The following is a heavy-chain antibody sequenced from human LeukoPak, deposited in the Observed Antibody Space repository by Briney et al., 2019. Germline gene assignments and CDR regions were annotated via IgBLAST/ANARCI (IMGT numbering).Heavy chain of an antibody. CDR2: IIPIFGTA. V-gene: IGHV1-69*06. J-gene: IGHJ6*03. CDR3: AGGYSGYDYYYYYYMDV. Sequence: ASVKVSCKASGGTFSSYAINWVRQAPGQGLEWMGGIIPIFGTANYAQKFQGRVTITADKSTSTAYMELSSLRSEDTAVYYCAGGYSGYDYYYYYYMDVWGKGTTVTVSS. D-gene: IGHD5-12*01. CDR1: GGTFSSYA.